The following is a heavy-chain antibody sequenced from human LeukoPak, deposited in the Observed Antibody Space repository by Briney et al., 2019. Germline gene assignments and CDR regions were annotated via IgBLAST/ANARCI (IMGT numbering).Heavy chain of an antibody. Sequence: PSGTLSLTCAVSGGSISSSNWWSWVRPPPGKGLEWIGEIYHSGSTNYNPSLKSRVTISVDKSKNQFSLKLSSVTAADTAVYYCAREQHRRDSSGYMALDAFDIWGQGTMVTVSS. D-gene: IGHD3-22*01. CDR1: GGSISSSNW. J-gene: IGHJ3*02. CDR2: IYHSGST. CDR3: AREQHRRDSSGYMALDAFDI. V-gene: IGHV4-4*02.